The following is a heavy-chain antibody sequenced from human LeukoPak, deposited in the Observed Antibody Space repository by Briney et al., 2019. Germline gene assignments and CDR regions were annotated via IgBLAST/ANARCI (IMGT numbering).Heavy chain of an antibody. V-gene: IGHV3-21*01. CDR1: VFTFSSYS. D-gene: IGHD5-12*01. J-gene: IGHJ3*01. CDR3: ARVKEASAFDV. CDR2: ISRTGSYI. Sequence: PGGSLRLSCAASVFTFSSYSMNWVRQAPGKGLEWVSSISRTGSYIYYADLVKGRFTISRDNAKNSLYLQMNSLRAEDTAVYYCARVKEASAFDVWGQGTMVTVSS.